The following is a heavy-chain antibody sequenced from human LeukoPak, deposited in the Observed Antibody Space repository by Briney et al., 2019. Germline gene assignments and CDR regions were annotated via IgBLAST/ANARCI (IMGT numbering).Heavy chain of an antibody. CDR3: ARDANYRDRSGYPSPFDF. V-gene: IGHV4-39*02. CDR1: GDTISGSRFF. CDR2: LSDRGSP. Sequence: SETLSLTCTVSGDTISGSRFFWAWIRHPPGKGLEWIGGLSDRGSPKYSPSFQSRVSILTDTSKNQLSLNLKSVTAADTAVYYCARDANYRDRSGYPSPFDFWGKGILVTVPS. J-gene: IGHJ4*02. D-gene: IGHD6-19*01.